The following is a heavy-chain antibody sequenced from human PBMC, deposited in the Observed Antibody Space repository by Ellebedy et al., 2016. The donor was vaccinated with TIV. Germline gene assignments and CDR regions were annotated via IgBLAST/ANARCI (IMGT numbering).Heavy chain of an antibody. CDR1: GGTFSSYA. J-gene: IGHJ4*02. V-gene: IGHV1-18*01. CDR2: ISAYNGNT. Sequence: ASVKVSCKASGGTFSSYAISWVRQAPGQGLEWMGWISAYNGNTNYAQKLQGRVTMTTDTSTSTAYMELRSLRSDNTAVYYCARDLEFDYWGQGTLVTVSS. CDR3: ARDLEFDY.